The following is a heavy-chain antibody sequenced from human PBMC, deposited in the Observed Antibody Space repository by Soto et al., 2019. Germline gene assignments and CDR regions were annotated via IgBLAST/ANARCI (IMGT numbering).Heavy chain of an antibody. D-gene: IGHD6-6*01. CDR3: GRGSAGYSSSSYLLEN. CDR1: GFTFSSYW. CDR2: IKQDGSAK. V-gene: IGHV3-7*01. Sequence: EVQLVESGGGLVQPGGSLRLSCAASGFTFSSYWMSWVRQAPGKGLEWVANIKQDGSAKEYVDSVKGRFTISRDNAKNSLYLQMNSLRAEDTAVYFCGRGSAGYSSSSYLLENWGQGTLVTVSS. J-gene: IGHJ4*02.